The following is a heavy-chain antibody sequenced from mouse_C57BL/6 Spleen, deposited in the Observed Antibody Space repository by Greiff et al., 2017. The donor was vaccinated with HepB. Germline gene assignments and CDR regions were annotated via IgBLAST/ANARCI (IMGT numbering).Heavy chain of an antibody. J-gene: IGHJ1*03. CDR1: GYSFTGYY. D-gene: IGHD2-2*01. Sequence: EVQLQQSGPELVKPGASVKISCKASGYSFTGYYMNWVKQSPEKSLEWIGEINPSTGGTTYNQKFKAKATLTVDKSSSTAYMQLKSLTSEDSAVYYCARGGFYYGYGPGYFDVWGTGTTVTVSS. CDR2: INPSTGGT. V-gene: IGHV1-42*01. CDR3: ARGGFYYGYGPGYFDV.